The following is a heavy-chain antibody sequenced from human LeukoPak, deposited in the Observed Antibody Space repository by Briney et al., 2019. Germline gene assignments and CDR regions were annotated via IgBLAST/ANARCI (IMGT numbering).Heavy chain of an antibody. V-gene: IGHV3-30*14. CDR3: ARRHSSGSN. CDR1: GFTFNDYA. CDR2: IHHFGISK. Sequence: GGSLRLSCAASGFTFNDYAMTWVRHAPGKGLEWVASIHHFGISKYYADSVRGRFTISRDNSKNTLYLQMNSLRPEDTAIYYCARRHSSGSNWGQGTLVTVSS. D-gene: IGHD6-19*01. J-gene: IGHJ4*02.